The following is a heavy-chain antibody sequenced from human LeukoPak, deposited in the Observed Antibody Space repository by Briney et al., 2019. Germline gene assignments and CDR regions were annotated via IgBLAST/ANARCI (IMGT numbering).Heavy chain of an antibody. Sequence: GGSLRLSCAASGFTFSSYSMNWVRQAPGKGLEWVSSISSSSSYIYYADSVKGRFTISRDNAKNSLYLQMNSLRAEDTAAYYCANYGDLYGMDVWGQGTTVTVSS. D-gene: IGHD4-17*01. CDR2: ISSSSSYI. J-gene: IGHJ6*02. CDR1: GFTFSSYS. V-gene: IGHV3-21*01. CDR3: ANYGDLYGMDV.